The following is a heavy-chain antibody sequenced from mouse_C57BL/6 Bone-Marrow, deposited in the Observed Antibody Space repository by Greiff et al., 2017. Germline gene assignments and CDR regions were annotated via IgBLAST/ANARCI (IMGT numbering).Heavy chain of an antibody. CDR1: GYSFTDYW. J-gene: IGHJ2*01. CDR3: ARSHSADGSIDY. V-gene: IGHV1-39*01. D-gene: IGHD3-2*01. Sequence: VQLQQSGAELVKPGASVKISCKASGYSFTDYWMTWVKQRPGKSLEWIGVINPGSGTTSYNQKFKGKATLTVDQSSSTAYMQLSSLTSEDSAVYYCARSHSADGSIDYWGQGTTLTVSS. CDR2: INPGSGTT.